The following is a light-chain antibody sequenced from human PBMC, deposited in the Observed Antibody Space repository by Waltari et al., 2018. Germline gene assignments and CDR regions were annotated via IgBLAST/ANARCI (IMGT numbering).Light chain of an antibody. V-gene: IGLV1-51*02. CDR3: GTWDSGLSGGV. CDR2: ENN. J-gene: IGLJ3*02. Sequence: QSVLTQPPSVSAAPGQKVTISCSGSSFNIGNNYVSWYQQVPGTAPKLLIHENNQRPSGLPDRFSGSKSGTSATLGITGLQTGDEADYYCGTWDSGLSGGVFGGGTKLTVL. CDR1: SFNIGNNY.